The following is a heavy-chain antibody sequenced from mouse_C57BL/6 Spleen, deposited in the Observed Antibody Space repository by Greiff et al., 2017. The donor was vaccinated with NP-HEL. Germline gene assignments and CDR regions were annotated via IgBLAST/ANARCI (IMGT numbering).Heavy chain of an antibody. J-gene: IGHJ3*01. V-gene: IGHV1-42*01. Sequence: VQLQQSGPELVKPGASVKISCKASGYSFTGYYMNWVKQSPEKSLEWIGEINPSTGGTTYNQKFKAKATLTVDKSSRTAYMQLKSLTSEDSAVYYCARGNWDGRFAYWGQGTLGTVSA. D-gene: IGHD4-1*01. CDR2: INPSTGGT. CDR3: ARGNWDGRFAY. CDR1: GYSFTGYY.